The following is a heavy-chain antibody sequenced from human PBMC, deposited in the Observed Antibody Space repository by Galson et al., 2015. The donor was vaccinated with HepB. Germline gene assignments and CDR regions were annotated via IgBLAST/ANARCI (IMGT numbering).Heavy chain of an antibody. CDR3: ARGCIKMGYAC. J-gene: IGHJ4*01. Sequence: SLRLSCAGSGFTCTSYTMTWVRRAPGAGLEWVSDISSDSNYIYYADSVEGRITVSRDNSRNTLNLQMNSLRAEHSALYYFARGCIKMGYACWGHGTLGTISS. CDR2: ISSDSNYI. D-gene: IGHD2-8*01. V-gene: IGHV3-23*01. CDR1: GFTCTSYT.